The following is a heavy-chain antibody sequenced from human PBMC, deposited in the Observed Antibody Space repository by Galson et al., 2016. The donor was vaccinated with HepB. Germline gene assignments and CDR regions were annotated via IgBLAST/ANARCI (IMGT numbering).Heavy chain of an antibody. CDR3: ARGDGTNWDFDY. V-gene: IGHV3-48*04. J-gene: IGHJ4*02. Sequence: SLRLSCAASGFAFSSHSMNWVRQAPGKGLEWLAYISGSSDKKYYGDSAKGRFTISRDNARNLLFLQMDGLRAEDTAVYFCARGDGTNWDFDYWGQGTLVTVSS. CDR1: GFAFSSHS. D-gene: IGHD7-27*01. CDR2: ISGSSDKK.